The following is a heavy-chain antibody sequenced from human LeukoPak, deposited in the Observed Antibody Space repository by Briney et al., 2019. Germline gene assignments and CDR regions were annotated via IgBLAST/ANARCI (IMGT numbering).Heavy chain of an antibody. V-gene: IGHV1-18*01. Sequence: ASVKVSCKASGYTFSGYGISWVRQAPGQGLEWMGWISAHNGNTNYAQKFQGRVAMATDTSTSTAYMELRSLRSDDTAVYYCARQSMTGNERGDDAFDIWGQGTMVTVSS. CDR2: ISAHNGNT. CDR1: GYTFSGYG. J-gene: IGHJ3*02. D-gene: IGHD3-9*01. CDR3: ARQSMTGNERGDDAFDI.